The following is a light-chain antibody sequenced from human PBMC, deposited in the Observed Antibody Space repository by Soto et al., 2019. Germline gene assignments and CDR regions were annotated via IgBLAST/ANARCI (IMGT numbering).Light chain of an antibody. CDR3: SSYTSSTLYV. J-gene: IGLJ1*01. CDR2: EVS. Sequence: QSVLTQPASVSGSPGQSITISCTGTSSDVGGYNYVSWYQQYPGKAPKLMIYEVSNRPSGVSNRFSGSKSGNTASLTISGLQAEDEADYYCSSYTSSTLYVFGTWTKATVL. CDR1: SSDVGGYNY. V-gene: IGLV2-14*01.